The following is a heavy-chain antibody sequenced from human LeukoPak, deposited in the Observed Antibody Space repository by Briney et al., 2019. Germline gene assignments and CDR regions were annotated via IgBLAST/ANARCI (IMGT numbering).Heavy chain of an antibody. CDR3: ARDRPHFDY. D-gene: IGHD6-6*01. J-gene: IGHJ4*02. CDR2: ISYDGSNK. Sequence: PGGSLRLSCAASGFTFSSYAMHWVRQAPGKGLEWVAVISYDGSNKYYADSVKGRFTISRDNSKNTLYLQMNSLRAEDTAVYYCARDRPHFDYWGQRTLVTVSS. V-gene: IGHV3-30-3*01. CDR1: GFTFSSYA.